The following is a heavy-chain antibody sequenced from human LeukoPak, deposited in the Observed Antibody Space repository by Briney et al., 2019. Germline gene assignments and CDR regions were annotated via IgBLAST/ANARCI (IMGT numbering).Heavy chain of an antibody. Sequence: PGRSLRLSCAASGFTFSSYAMSWVRQAPGKGLEWVSAISGSGGSTYYADSVKGRFTISRDNSKNTLYLQMNSLRAEDTAVYYCATLGIVAGLGYDYWGQGTLVTVSS. J-gene: IGHJ4*02. V-gene: IGHV3-23*01. CDR2: ISGSGGST. CDR3: ATLGIVAGLGYDY. CDR1: GFTFSSYA. D-gene: IGHD6-19*01.